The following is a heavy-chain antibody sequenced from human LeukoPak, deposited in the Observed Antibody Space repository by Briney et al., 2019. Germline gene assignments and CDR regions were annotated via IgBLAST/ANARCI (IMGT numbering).Heavy chain of an antibody. V-gene: IGHV3-23*01. D-gene: IGHD6-6*01. CDR3: AKHTEYSSSSGFDY. CDR1: GFTFSSYA. J-gene: IGHJ4*02. CDR2: ISGSGGST. Sequence: PGGSLRLSCAASGFTFSSYAMSWVRRAPGKGLEWVSGISGSGGSTYSADSVKGRFTISRDNSKNTLYLQMNSLRAEDTAVYYCAKHTEYSSSSGFDYWGQGTLVTVSS.